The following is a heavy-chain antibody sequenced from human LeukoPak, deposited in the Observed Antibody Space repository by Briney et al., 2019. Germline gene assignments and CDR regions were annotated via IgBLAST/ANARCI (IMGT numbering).Heavy chain of an antibody. J-gene: IGHJ4*02. CDR1: GLTFNSYW. CDR2: INGDASNT. Sequence: GGSLRLSCAASGLTFNSYWMHWVRQVAGKGLVWVARINGDASNTTYADSVKGRFTISRDNAKTSLYLQMNTLRAEDTAVYSCAREVVGATSRDFDYSGQGTLVTASS. D-gene: IGHD1-26*01. V-gene: IGHV3-74*03. CDR3: AREVVGATSRDFDY.